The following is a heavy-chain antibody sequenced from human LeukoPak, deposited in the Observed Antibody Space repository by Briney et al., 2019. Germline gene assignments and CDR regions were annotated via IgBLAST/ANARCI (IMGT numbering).Heavy chain of an antibody. Sequence: ASETLSLTXAVYGGSFSGYYWSWIRQAPGKGLEWLGEINHSGSTNYSPSLKSRVTISVDTSKNQFSLKLSSVTAADTAVYYSARVFSSPLNLTPRFDYWGQGTLVTVSS. J-gene: IGHJ4*02. D-gene: IGHD1-14*01. CDR1: GGSFSGYY. CDR3: ARVFSSPLNLTPRFDY. V-gene: IGHV4-34*01. CDR2: INHSGST.